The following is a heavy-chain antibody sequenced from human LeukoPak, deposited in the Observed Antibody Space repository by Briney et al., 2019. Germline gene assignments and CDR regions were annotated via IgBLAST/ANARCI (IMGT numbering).Heavy chain of an antibody. CDR1: GYSFTNYY. D-gene: IGHD2-8*02. J-gene: IGHJ3*02. CDR3: ARDLNTHSTSGPTFI. CDR2: INPNSGTT. Sequence: ASVKVSCKASGYSFTNYYMHWVRQAPGQGLEWMGIINPNSGTTIYAENFQGRVTMTRDTSTSTVYMELSSLRSEDTAVYYCARDLNTHSTSGPTFIWDQGTKVTVSS. V-gene: IGHV1-46*01.